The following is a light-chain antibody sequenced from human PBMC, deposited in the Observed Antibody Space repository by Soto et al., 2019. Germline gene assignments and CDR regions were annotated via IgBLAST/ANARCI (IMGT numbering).Light chain of an antibody. V-gene: IGKV3D-20*01. CDR3: QQYGSSRYT. CDR1: QSVSSSY. CDR2: DAS. J-gene: IGKJ2*01. Sequence: EIVLTQSPATLSLSPGERATLSCGAIQSVSSSYLAWYHQKPGLAPRLLIYDASSRATGIPYRFSGSGSGTDFTLNISRLETEDFAVYYCQQYGSSRYTFCQGTKLEIK.